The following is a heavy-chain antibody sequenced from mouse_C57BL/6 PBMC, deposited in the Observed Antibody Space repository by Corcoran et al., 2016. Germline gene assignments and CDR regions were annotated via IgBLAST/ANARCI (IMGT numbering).Heavy chain of an antibody. V-gene: IGHV1-26*01. CDR2: INPNNGGT. CDR3: ARSGAGGYYDAMDY. J-gene: IGHJ4*01. CDR1: GYTFTDYY. Sequence: EVQLQQSGPELVKPGASVKISCKASGYTFTDYYMNWVKQSHGKSLEWIGDINPNNGGTSYNQKFKGKATLTVDKSSSTAYMELRSLTSEDSAVYYCARSGAGGYYDAMDYWGQGTSVTVSS. D-gene: IGHD2-2*01.